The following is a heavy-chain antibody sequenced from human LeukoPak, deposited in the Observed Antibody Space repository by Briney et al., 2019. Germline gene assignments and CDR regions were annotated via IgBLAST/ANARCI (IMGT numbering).Heavy chain of an antibody. Sequence: PGGSLRLSCAASGFTFSSYAMSWVRQAPGKGLEWVSAISGSGGSTYYADSVKGRFTISRDNSKNTLYLQMNSLRAEDTAVYYCAKDSDYYHSSGYYSPQNEFDYWGQGTLVTVSS. CDR1: GFTFSSYA. CDR3: AKDSDYYHSSGYYSPQNEFDY. J-gene: IGHJ4*02. D-gene: IGHD3-22*01. V-gene: IGHV3-23*01. CDR2: ISGSGGST.